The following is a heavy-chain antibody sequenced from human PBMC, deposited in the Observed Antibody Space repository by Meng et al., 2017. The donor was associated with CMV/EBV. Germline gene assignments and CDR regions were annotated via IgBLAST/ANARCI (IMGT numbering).Heavy chain of an antibody. CDR3: AREGERRGYSGFHDY. CDR1: GFTFSSYS. J-gene: IGHJ4*02. D-gene: IGHD5-12*01. CDR2: ISSSSSTI. V-gene: IGHV3-48*04. Sequence: GESLKISCAASGFTFSSYSMNWVRQAPGKGLEWVSYISSSSSTIYYADSVKGRFTISRDNAKNSLYLQMNSLRAEDTAVYYCAREGERRGYSGFHDYWGQGTLVTVSS.